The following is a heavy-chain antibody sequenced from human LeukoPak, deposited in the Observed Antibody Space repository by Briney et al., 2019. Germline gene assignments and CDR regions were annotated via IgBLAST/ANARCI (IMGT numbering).Heavy chain of an antibody. D-gene: IGHD3-10*01. Sequence: SETLSLTCTVSGGSISSGSYYWSWIRQPAGKGLEWIGRIYTSGSTNYNPSLKSRVTISVDTSKNQFSLKLSSVTAADTAVYYCARAYYGSGFLGYWGQGTLVTVSS. CDR3: ARAYYGSGFLGY. CDR1: GGSISSGSYY. CDR2: IYTSGST. J-gene: IGHJ4*02. V-gene: IGHV4-61*02.